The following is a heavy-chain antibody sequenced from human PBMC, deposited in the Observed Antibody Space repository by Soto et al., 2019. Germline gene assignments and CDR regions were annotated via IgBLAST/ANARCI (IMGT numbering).Heavy chain of an antibody. Sequence: EVQLLESGGGLVQPGGSLRLSCAASGFTFSSYAMSWVRQAPGKGLEWVSAISGSGVSTYYADSVKGRFTISRDNSKNTLYRQRNSLRAEDTAGYDCAKECGYSYGYDAFDIWGQGTMVTVSS. CDR1: GFTFSSYA. CDR2: ISGSGVST. J-gene: IGHJ3*02. CDR3: AKECGYSYGYDAFDI. V-gene: IGHV3-23*01. D-gene: IGHD5-18*01.